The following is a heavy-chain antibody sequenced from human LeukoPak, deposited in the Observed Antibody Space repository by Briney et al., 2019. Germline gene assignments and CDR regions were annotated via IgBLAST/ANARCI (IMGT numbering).Heavy chain of an antibody. D-gene: IGHD3-22*01. CDR3: AREARYYDSSAY. J-gene: IGHJ4*02. CDR2: IYSGGST. Sequence: GGSLRLSCAASGFTVSSNYMSWVRQAPGKGLEWVSVIYSGGSTYYADSVKGRFTISRDNSKNTLYLQMNSLRAEDTAVYYCAREARYYDSSAYWGQGILVTVSS. V-gene: IGHV3-53*01. CDR1: GFTVSSNY.